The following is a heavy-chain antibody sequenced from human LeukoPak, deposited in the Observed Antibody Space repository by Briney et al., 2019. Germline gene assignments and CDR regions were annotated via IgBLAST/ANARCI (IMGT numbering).Heavy chain of an antibody. J-gene: IGHJ5*02. Sequence: PGESLKISCKGSGYSFTSYWIGWVRQMPGKGLEWMGIIYPGDSDTRYSPSFQGQVTISADKSISTAYLQWSSLKASDTAMYYCARRIENPYCSSTSCYNDWFDPWGQGTLVTVSS. CDR2: IYPGDSDT. V-gene: IGHV5-51*01. D-gene: IGHD2-2*02. CDR3: ARRIENPYCSSTSCYNDWFDP. CDR1: GYSFTSYW.